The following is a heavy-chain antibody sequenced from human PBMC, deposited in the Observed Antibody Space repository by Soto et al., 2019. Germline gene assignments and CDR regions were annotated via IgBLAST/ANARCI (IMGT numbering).Heavy chain of an antibody. J-gene: IGHJ4*02. CDR3: ARGPRGFDILTGYYYFDY. D-gene: IGHD3-9*01. V-gene: IGHV4-34*01. CDR2: INHSGST. Sequence: LSLTCAVYGGSFSGYYWSWIRQPPGKGLEWIGEINHSGSTNYNPSLKSRVTISVDTSKNQFSLKLSSVTAADTAVYYCARGPRGFDILTGYYYFDYWGQGTLVTVSS. CDR1: GGSFSGYY.